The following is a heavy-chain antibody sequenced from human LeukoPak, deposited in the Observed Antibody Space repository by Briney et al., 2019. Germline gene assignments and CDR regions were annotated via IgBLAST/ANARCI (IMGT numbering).Heavy chain of an antibody. CDR3: ACRAVGKYYYFDY. CDR2: ISGSGGST. J-gene: IGHJ4*02. V-gene: IGHV3-23*01. Sequence: PGGSLRLSCAASGLTFSSYAMSWVHQAPGKGLEWVSAISGSGGSTYYADSVKGRFTISRDNSKNTLYLQMNSLRAEDTAVYYCACRAVGKYYYFDYWGQGTLVTVSS. D-gene: IGHD6-19*01. CDR1: GLTFSSYA.